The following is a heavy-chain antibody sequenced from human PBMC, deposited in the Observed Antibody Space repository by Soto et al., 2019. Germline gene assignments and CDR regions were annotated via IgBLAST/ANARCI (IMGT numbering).Heavy chain of an antibody. CDR1: GFTFTNAW. V-gene: IGHV3-15*07. J-gene: IGHJ4*01. Sequence: ESGGGLVKPGGSLRLSCAASGFTFTNAWINWVRQAPGKGLEWVGRIKSKTDGGTTDYAEPVKGRFDISRDDSNNMVYLQMNSLKIEDPAIYYCTTDSYSTIIIVRFDYWGHGTLVTVSP. D-gene: IGHD2-8*01. CDR3: TTDSYSTIIIVRFDY. CDR2: IKSKTDGGTT.